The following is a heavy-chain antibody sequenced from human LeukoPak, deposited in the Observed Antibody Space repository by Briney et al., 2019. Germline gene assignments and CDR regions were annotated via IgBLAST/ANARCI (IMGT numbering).Heavy chain of an antibody. CDR2: ISSLSGTI. CDR3: AKDRVATERYYMDV. CDR1: GFIFRSYS. Sequence: GGSLRLSCAASGFIFRSYSMNWVRQAPGEGLEWVSYISSLSGTIYYADSVKGRFTISRDNAKNSLYLQMNSLRAEDTAVYYCAKDRVATERYYMDVWGKGTTVTISS. D-gene: IGHD6-13*01. V-gene: IGHV3-48*01. J-gene: IGHJ6*03.